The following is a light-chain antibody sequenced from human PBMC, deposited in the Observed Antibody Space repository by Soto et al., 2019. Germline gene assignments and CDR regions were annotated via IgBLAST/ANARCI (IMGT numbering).Light chain of an antibody. CDR3: QKYDRDPFT. Sequence: DIQLTQSPSFLSPSIGESVTITCRASQVISTYLAWYQQKPGKAPKRLIYGASTLQSGVPSRFNGSGSGTDCTLTINRLQPEDIETYYCQKYDRDPFTFGPGTKVDIK. CDR2: GAS. V-gene: IGKV1-9*01. J-gene: IGKJ3*01. CDR1: QVISTY.